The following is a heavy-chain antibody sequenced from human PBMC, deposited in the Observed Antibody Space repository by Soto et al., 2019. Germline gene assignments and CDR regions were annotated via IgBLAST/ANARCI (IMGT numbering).Heavy chain of an antibody. D-gene: IGHD6-19*01. J-gene: IGHJ4*02. CDR3: ARDASGWYELDY. CDR1: GYTFTTYD. Sequence: QVQLVQSGAEVEKPVASVKVSCKASGYTFTTYDINWVRQATGQGLEWMGWMNPNSGNTGYAQKFQGRVTMTRNTSISTAYMELSSLRSEDTAVYYCARDASGWYELDYWGQGILVTVSS. V-gene: IGHV1-8*01. CDR2: MNPNSGNT.